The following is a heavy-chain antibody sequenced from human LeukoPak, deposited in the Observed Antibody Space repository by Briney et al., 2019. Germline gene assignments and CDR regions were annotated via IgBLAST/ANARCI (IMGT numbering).Heavy chain of an antibody. CDR1: GGSISSYY. CDR3: ARLQRITMAGPDYWYFDL. V-gene: IGHV4-59*01. D-gene: IGHD3-10*01. CDR2: VYYSGST. Sequence: PSETLSLTCTVSGGSISSYYWSWIRQPPEKGLEWIGYVYYSGSTNYNPSLKSRVTISVDTSKTQFSLKMTSVTAADTAVYYCARLQRITMAGPDYWYFDLWGRGTLVTVSS. J-gene: IGHJ2*01.